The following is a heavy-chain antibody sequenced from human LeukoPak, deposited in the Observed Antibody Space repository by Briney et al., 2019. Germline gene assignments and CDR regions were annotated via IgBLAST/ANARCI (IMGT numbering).Heavy chain of an antibody. CDR1: GYTFTSYA. V-gene: IGHV1-3*01. Sequence: VASVKVSCKASGYTFTSYAMHWVRQAPGQRLEWMGWISAYSGNTDYARKFQGRVTLTTDTSTSTAYMELRSLRSDDTAVYYCARDNPTLFDYWGQGTLVTVSS. CDR2: ISAYSGNT. CDR3: ARDNPTLFDY. J-gene: IGHJ4*02.